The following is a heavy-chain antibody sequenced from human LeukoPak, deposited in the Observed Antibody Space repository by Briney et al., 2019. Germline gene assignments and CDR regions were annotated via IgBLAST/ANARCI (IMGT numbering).Heavy chain of an antibody. V-gene: IGHV4-61*02. CDR2: FYTSGTP. J-gene: IGHJ4*02. CDR1: GGSINRGSYH. CDR3: ARGGIPDY. D-gene: IGHD2-21*01. Sequence: TLSVICTVSGGSINRGSYHWNWIRQPAGKGLEWIGRFYTSGTPNYNPSLKSRVTILVDTSRNQFSLKLSSVTAADTALYYCARGGIPDYWGQGILVTVSS.